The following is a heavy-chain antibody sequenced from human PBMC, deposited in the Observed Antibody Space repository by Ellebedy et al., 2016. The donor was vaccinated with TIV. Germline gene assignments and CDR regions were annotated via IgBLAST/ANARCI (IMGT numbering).Heavy chain of an antibody. CDR1: GGTFSSYA. V-gene: IGHV1-69*04. Sequence: AASVKVSCKASGGTFSSYAISWVRQAPGQGLEWMGRIIPILGIANYAQKFQGRVTMTRNTSISTAYMELSSLRSEDTAVYYCARGVAAIDYWGQGTLVTVSS. J-gene: IGHJ4*02. CDR2: IIPILGIA. CDR3: ARGVAAIDY. D-gene: IGHD2-15*01.